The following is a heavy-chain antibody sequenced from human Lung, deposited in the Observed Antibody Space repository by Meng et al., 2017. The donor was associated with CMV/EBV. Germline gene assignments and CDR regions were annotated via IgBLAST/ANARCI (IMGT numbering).Heavy chain of an antibody. J-gene: IGHJ5*02. CDR3: ARGGVLLPAGKSWFDH. CDR2: INSNSDDT. Sequence: SGYPFTGYYIHWVRQAPGQGLEWMGRINSNSDDTNYAQNFQDRLTMTRDTSISTVYMELTRLTSDDTAVYYCARGGVLLPAGKSWFDHWGLGTLVTVSS. D-gene: IGHD2-2*01. CDR1: GYPFTGYY. V-gene: IGHV1-2*06.